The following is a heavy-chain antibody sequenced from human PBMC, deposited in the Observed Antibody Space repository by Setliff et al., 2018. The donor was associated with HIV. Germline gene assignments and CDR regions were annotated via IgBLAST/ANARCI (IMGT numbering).Heavy chain of an antibody. D-gene: IGHD3-22*01. Sequence: GASVKVSCKASRSTFNSHTINWVRQAPGQGLEWMGIIKPSGGSTNYARKFQGRVTMTRDTSTNTVYMELSRLRSDDTAVYYCARDYYDSSGYIFFPGLPDYWGQGTLVTVSS. J-gene: IGHJ4*02. CDR3: ARDYYDSSGYIFFPGLPDY. CDR2: IKPSGGST. V-gene: IGHV1-46*02. CDR1: RSTFNSHT.